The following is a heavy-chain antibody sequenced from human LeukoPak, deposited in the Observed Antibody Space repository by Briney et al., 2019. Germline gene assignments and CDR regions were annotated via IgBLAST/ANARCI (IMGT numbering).Heavy chain of an antibody. CDR1: GYSISSGYY. CDR2: IYHSRST. Sequence: PSETLSLTCAVSGYSISSGYYWGWIRQSPGKGLEWIGNIYHSRSTYKNPSLKSRVTISLDTSKNQFSLKLSSVTAADTAMYYCARLSGAPVRHPIYHFDYWGQGTLVAVPS. V-gene: IGHV4-38-2*01. J-gene: IGHJ4*02. CDR3: ARLSGAPVRHPIYHFDY. D-gene: IGHD2-2*02.